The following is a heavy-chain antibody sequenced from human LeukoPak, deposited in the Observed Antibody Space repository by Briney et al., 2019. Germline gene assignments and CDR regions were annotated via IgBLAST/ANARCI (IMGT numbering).Heavy chain of an antibody. CDR2: ISAYNGNT. J-gene: IGHJ6*03. CDR1: GGTFSSYA. Sequence: ASVKVSCKASGGTFSSYAISWVRQAPGQGLEWMGWISAYNGNTNYAQKLQGRVTMTTGTSTSTAYMELRSLRSDDTAVYYCARSTGTTYYYYYYMDVWGKGTTVTVSS. D-gene: IGHD1-1*01. CDR3: ARSTGTTYYYYYYMDV. V-gene: IGHV1-18*01.